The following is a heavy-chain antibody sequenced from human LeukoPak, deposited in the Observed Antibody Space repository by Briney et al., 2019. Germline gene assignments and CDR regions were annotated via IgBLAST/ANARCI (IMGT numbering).Heavy chain of an antibody. J-gene: IGHJ4*02. CDR3: ARSLGYCSSTSCYTYYFDF. V-gene: IGHV3-23*01. D-gene: IGHD2-2*02. CDR2: ISGSGGRT. CDR1: GFTFSSYA. Sequence: GGSLRLSCAASGFTFSSYAMSWVRQAPGKGLEWVSGISGSGGRTHYADSVKGRFTISRDNSKNTLYLQMNSLRAEDTAVYYCARSLGYCSSTSCYTYYFDFWGQGTLVTVSS.